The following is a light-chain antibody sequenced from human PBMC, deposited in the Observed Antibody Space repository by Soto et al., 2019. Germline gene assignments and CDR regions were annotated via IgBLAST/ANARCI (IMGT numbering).Light chain of an antibody. CDR3: MAGGLRPPGT. J-gene: IGKJ1*01. CDR1: RRLVYSDGNTS. CDR2: EVS. Sequence: DVVMTQSPLSLPVTLGQPASISCRSSRRLVYSDGNTSLNWFQQRPGQSPRRLIFEVSNGDSGVPDRFCGSASGSDFTLKISRVEAEDVGLYYCMAGGLRPPGTFGQGTKVDIK. V-gene: IGKV2-30*01.